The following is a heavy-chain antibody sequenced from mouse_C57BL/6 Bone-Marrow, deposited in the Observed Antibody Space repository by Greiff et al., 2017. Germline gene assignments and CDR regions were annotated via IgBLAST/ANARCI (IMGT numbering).Heavy chain of an antibody. CDR3: AREDYGSSYWDY. CDR1: GYTFTSYW. V-gene: IGHV1-55*01. CDR2: IYPGSGST. Sequence: VQLQQPGAELVKPGASVKMSCKASGYTFTSYWITWVKQRPGQGLEWIGDIYPGSGSTNYNEKFKSKATLTVDTSSSTAYMQLSSLTSEDSAVYYCAREDYGSSYWDYWGQGTTLTVSS. D-gene: IGHD1-1*01. J-gene: IGHJ2*01.